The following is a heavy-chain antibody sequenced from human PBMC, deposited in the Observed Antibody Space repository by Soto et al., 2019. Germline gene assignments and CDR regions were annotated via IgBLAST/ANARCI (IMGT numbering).Heavy chain of an antibody. J-gene: IGHJ3*02. V-gene: IGHV4-30-4*01. D-gene: IGHD2-2*01. CDR3: AKDRPSIVVVPPLDAFDI. CDR2: IYYSGST. Sequence: SETLSLTCTVSGGSISSGDYYWSWIRQPPGKGLEWIGYIYYSGSTYYNPSLKSRVTISVDTSKNQFSLKLSSVTAADTAVYYCAKDRPSIVVVPPLDAFDIWGQGTMVTVSS. CDR1: GGSISSGDYY.